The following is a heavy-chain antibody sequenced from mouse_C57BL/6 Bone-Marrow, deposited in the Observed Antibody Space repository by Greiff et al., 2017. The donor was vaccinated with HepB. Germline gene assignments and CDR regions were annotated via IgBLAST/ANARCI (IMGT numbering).Heavy chain of an antibody. Sequence: QVQLQQSGAELARPGASVKMSCKASGYTFTSYTMHGVKQRPGQGLEWIGYINPSSGYTKYNQKFKDKATLTADKSSSTAYMQLSSLTSEDSAVYYCARGGRGFAYWGQGTLVTVSA. J-gene: IGHJ3*01. CDR2: INPSSGYT. CDR3: ARGGRGFAY. CDR1: GYTFTSYT. D-gene: IGHD6-1*01. V-gene: IGHV1-4*01.